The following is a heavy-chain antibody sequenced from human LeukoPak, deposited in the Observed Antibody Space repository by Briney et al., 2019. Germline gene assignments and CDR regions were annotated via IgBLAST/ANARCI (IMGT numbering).Heavy chain of an antibody. D-gene: IGHD1-26*01. CDR1: GFTFSTYS. V-gene: IGHV3-48*01. Sequence: GRSLRLSCAASGFTFSTYSMNWVRQAPGKGLEWVSYIGTSGLIYYADSVKGRFTISRDNAKNSLYLQMNSLRVEDTAVYYCARDSGDYSSPVDYWGQGTLVTVSS. CDR3: ARDSGDYSSPVDY. CDR2: IGTSGLI. J-gene: IGHJ4*02.